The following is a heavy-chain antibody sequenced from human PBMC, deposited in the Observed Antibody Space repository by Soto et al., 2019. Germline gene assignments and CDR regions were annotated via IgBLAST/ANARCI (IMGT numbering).Heavy chain of an antibody. D-gene: IGHD3-22*01. V-gene: IGHV3-21*01. J-gene: IGHJ3*01. CDR2: ISGDSNYI. Sequence: PGGSLRLSCAASGFSFSGYNMNWVRQAPGKGLEWVSSISGDSNYIYYAGSVQGRFTISRDNAKNSVYLQMNSLRAEDTAVYYCARVVYFDRSAYGLWGQGTMVTVSS. CDR3: ARVVYFDRSAYGL. CDR1: GFSFSGYN.